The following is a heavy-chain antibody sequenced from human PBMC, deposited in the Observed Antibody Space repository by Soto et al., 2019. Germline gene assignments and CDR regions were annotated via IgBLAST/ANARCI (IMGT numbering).Heavy chain of an antibody. CDR1: GYSFTNYW. D-gene: IGHD2-21*02. CDR2: IYPGDSDT. J-gene: IGHJ4*02. CDR3: TRRAGCGGDCFSNFDY. Sequence: EPLEISCECSGYSFTNYWIGCVLHMPGKGLEWMGIIYPGDSDTRYSPSFQGQVTISADKSVSTAYLQWSSLNVSDTAMYYCTRRAGCGGDCFSNFDYWGQGTLVTVSS. V-gene: IGHV5-51*01.